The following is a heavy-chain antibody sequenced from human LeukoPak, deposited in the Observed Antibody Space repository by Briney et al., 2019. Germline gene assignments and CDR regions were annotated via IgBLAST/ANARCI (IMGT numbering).Heavy chain of an antibody. D-gene: IGHD3-9*01. J-gene: IGHJ4*02. CDR2: ISSSSSYI. V-gene: IGHV3-21*01. Sequence: GGSLRLFCAASGFTFSSYSMNWVRQASGKGLEWVSSISSSSSYIYYADSVKGRFTISRDNAKNSLYLQMNSLRAEDTAVYYCARGLRYFDWLFATFDYWGQGTLVTVPS. CDR3: ARGLRYFDWLFATFDY. CDR1: GFTFSSYS.